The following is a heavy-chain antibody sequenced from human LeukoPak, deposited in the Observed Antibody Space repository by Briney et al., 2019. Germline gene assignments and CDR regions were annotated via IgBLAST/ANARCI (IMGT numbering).Heavy chain of an antibody. CDR3: VRDLYYWAAMDV. J-gene: IGHJ6*02. D-gene: IGHD3-10*01. Sequence: PGGSLRLSCAAFGFIFKTYAMHWVRQAPGKGLEWVTMIWYDGSNKYYGDSVKGRFAISRGMDESTLFLQMNSLRAEDTALYYCVRDLYYWAAMDVWGQGTTVTVS. CDR2: IWYDGSNK. CDR1: GFIFKTYA. V-gene: IGHV3-33*01.